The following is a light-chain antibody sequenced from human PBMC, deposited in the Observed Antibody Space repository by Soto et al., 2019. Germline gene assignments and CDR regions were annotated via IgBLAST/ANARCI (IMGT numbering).Light chain of an antibody. Sequence: DIQMTQSPSTLSASVGDRVTITCRASRNIERWLAWYQQKPGKPPKLLILNASTLGSGVPSRFSGSGSGTEFTRTISGLQPDVFAAYYCQHCDTSWPFGQGTKVELK. V-gene: IGKV1-5*01. CDR1: RNIERW. CDR2: NAS. J-gene: IGKJ1*01. CDR3: QHCDTSWP.